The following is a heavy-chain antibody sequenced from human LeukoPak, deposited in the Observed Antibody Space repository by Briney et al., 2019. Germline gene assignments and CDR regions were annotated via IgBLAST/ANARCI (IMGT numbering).Heavy chain of an antibody. V-gene: IGHV1-8*01. Sequence: ASVKVSCKASGYTFTSYEINWVRQATGQGLEWMGWMNPDSGDTAYAQKFQGRITMTRTTSISTAYLDLSGLRAEDTALYYCAKVLSLMFGAFDIWGQGTMVTVSS. J-gene: IGHJ3*02. CDR1: GYTFTSYE. D-gene: IGHD3-10*02. CDR3: AKVLSLMFGAFDI. CDR2: MNPDSGDT.